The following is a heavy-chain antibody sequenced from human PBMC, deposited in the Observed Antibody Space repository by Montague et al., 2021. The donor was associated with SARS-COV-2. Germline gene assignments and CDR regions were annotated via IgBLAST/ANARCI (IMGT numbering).Heavy chain of an antibody. CDR3: TRLSLGWNTD. CDR2: IYFSGST. J-gene: IGHJ1*01. V-gene: IGHV4-59*08. Sequence: SETLSLTCTVSGDSITDSYCSWIRQPPGKGLEYIGYIYFSGSTNYNPSLKSRLTISVGTSKNQFSLKLSSVTAADTAVYFCTRLSLGWNTDWGQGTLVTVSS. D-gene: IGHD1-1*01. CDR1: GDSITDSY.